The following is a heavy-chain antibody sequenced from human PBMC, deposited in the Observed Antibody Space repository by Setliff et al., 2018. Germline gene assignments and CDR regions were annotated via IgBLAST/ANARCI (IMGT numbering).Heavy chain of an antibody. J-gene: IGHJ4*02. V-gene: IGHV4-39*07. CDR2: IDHRGST. Sequence: PSETLSLTCTVSGASLNSGTYYWGWIRQPPGKGLEWIGEIDHRGSTNYNPSLKSRVTISIDTSRDQFSLKLISMIAADTAVYYCARGRNIAARLLDSWGQGTLVTVSS. D-gene: IGHD6-6*01. CDR1: GASLNSGTYY. CDR3: ARGRNIAARLLDS.